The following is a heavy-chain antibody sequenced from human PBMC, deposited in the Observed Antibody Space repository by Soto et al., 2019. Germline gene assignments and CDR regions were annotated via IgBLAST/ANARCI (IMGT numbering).Heavy chain of an antibody. CDR1: GFTFSSYA. CDR3: ARDGAFTYYYGSGSSGIDY. Sequence: QVQLVESGGGVVQPGRSLRLSCAASGFTFSSYAMHWVRQAPGKGLEWVAVISYDGSNKYYADSVKGRFTISRDNSKNTLYLQMNSLRAEDTAVYYCARDGAFTYYYGSGSSGIDYWGQGTLVTVSS. CDR2: ISYDGSNK. V-gene: IGHV3-30-3*01. J-gene: IGHJ4*02. D-gene: IGHD3-10*01.